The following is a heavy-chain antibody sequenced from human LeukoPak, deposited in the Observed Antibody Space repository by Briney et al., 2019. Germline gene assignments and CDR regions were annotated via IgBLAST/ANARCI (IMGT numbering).Heavy chain of an antibody. CDR1: GFTFSSYA. Sequence: GALRLSCAGSGFTFSSYAMSWVRQPPGKGLEWIGSVYYSGTTYYNPSLESRVTIFVDTSKNQLSLRLSSVTAADTAVYYCATPFATGFSSTWPSYWGQGTLVTVSS. J-gene: IGHJ4*02. CDR2: VYYSGTT. CDR3: ATPFATGFSSTWPSY. D-gene: IGHD6-13*01. V-gene: IGHV4-39*01.